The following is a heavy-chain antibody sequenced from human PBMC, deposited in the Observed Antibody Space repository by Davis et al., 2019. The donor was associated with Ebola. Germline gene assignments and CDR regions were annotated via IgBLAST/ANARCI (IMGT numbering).Heavy chain of an antibody. CDR2: TRYDGSHQ. D-gene: IGHD3-3*01. Sequence: PSGSLSLSCAASGFTFSHYGMHWVRQAPGQGLEWVAFTRYDGSHQSYVDSETGRFTFSRDSAKNSFYLRITSLRAEDTAVYYCAGGSTVEWWGQGTLVTVSS. CDR1: GFTFSHYG. V-gene: IGHV3-30*02. CDR3: AGGSTVEW. J-gene: IGHJ4*02.